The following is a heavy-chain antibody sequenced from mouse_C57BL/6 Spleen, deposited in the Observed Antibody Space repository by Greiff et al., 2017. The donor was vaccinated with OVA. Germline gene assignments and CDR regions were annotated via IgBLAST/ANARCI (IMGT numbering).Heavy chain of an antibody. D-gene: IGHD1-1*01. CDR3: AGGSSSYWYFDV. CDR1: GYSFTGYY. Sequence: EVQLVESGPELVKPGASVKISCKASGYSFTGYYMNWVKQSPEKSLEWIGEINPSTGGTTYNQKFKAKATLTVDKSSSTAYMQLKSLTSEDSAVYYCAGGSSSYWYFDVWGTGTTVTVSS. V-gene: IGHV1-42*01. J-gene: IGHJ1*03. CDR2: INPSTGGT.